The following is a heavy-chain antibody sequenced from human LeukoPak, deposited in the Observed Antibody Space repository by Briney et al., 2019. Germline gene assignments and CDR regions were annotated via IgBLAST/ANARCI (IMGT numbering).Heavy chain of an antibody. D-gene: IGHD6-13*01. CDR1: GFTFSSYG. V-gene: IGHV3-30*02. CDR3: GWNTFGRGQAAAGLFDY. J-gene: IGHJ4*02. CDR2: IRYDGSNK. Sequence: GGSLRLSCAASGFTFSSYGMHWVRQAPGKGLEWVAFIRYDGSNKYYADSVKGRFTISRDDSKNTLYLQMNSLRAEDTAVYYCGWNTFGRGQAAAGLFDYWGQGTLVTVSS.